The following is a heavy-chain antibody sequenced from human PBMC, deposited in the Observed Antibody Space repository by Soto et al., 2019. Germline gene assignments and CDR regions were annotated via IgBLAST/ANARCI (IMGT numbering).Heavy chain of an antibody. V-gene: IGHV3-30*09. CDR2: ISSDESHT. CDR3: AKWGAAGSSTSKNWFDS. D-gene: IGHD2-2*01. CDR1: GFTFSDYA. Sequence: GGSLRLSCAASGFTFSDYALHWVRQAPGKGLQWVAVISSDESHTYYTDSVKGRVAISRDNSNNTLYLQMNNRRTDDTAVYYCAKWGAAGSSTSKNWFDSWGQGTLVTVSS. J-gene: IGHJ5*01.